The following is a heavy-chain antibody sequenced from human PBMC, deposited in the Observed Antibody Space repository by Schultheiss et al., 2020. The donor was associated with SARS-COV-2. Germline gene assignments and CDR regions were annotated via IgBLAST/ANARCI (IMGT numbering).Heavy chain of an antibody. CDR3: ARVGVLRFLEWLFPFDY. V-gene: IGHV3-48*01. J-gene: IGHJ4*02. Sequence: GGSLRLSCAASGFTFSSYSMNWVRQAPGKGLEWVSYISSSSSTIYYADSVKGRFTISRDNAKNSLYLQMNSLRAEDTAVYYCARVGVLRFLEWLFPFDYWCQGTLVTVSS. CDR2: ISSSSSTI. CDR1: GFTFSSYS. D-gene: IGHD3-3*01.